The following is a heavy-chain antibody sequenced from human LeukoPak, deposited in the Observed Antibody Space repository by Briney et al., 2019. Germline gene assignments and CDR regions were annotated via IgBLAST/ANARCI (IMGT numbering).Heavy chain of an antibody. CDR2: INHSGST. D-gene: IGHD3-10*01. CDR3: ARGVLLWFGELSPRHWFDP. V-gene: IGHV4-34*01. CDR1: GGSFSGYY. J-gene: IGHJ5*02. Sequence: PSETLSLTCAVYGGSFSGYYWSWIRQPPGKGLEWIGEINHSGSTNYNPSLKSRVTISVDTSKNQFSLKLSSVTAADTAVYYCARGVLLWFGELSPRHWFDPWGQGTLVTVSS.